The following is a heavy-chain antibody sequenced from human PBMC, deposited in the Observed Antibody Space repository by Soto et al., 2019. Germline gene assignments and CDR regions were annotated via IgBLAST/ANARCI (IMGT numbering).Heavy chain of an antibody. CDR1: GFTFSSYA. D-gene: IGHD3-3*01. CDR2: LWYDGSNI. Sequence: QVQLVESGGGVVQPGKSLRLSCTTSGFTFSSYAMHWVRQAPGKGLEWVEVLWYDGSNIQYADSVKGRFTISRDNSKSTVYLQMDSLRAEDTAVYYCARDVNDFWSGYLYWGQGTLVTVSS. V-gene: IGHV3-33*01. CDR3: ARDVNDFWSGYLY. J-gene: IGHJ4*02.